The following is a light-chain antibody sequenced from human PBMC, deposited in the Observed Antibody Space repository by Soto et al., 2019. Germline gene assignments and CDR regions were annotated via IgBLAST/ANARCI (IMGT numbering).Light chain of an antibody. CDR2: GAS. Sequence: TQSPGTLTLSPEDRATLSCRSSQSVSSSYLAWYQQKPGQAPRLLIYGASSRATGIPDRFSGSGSGTDFTLTISRLEPEDFAVYYYQQYGSSPSWTFGQGTKVDIK. V-gene: IGKV3-20*01. J-gene: IGKJ1*01. CDR1: QSVSSSY. CDR3: QQYGSSPSWT.